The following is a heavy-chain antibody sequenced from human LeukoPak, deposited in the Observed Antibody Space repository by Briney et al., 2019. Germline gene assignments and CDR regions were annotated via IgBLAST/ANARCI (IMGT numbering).Heavy chain of an antibody. CDR3: ARGKVDGSGSYYNVPLYYYYYMDV. J-gene: IGHJ6*03. D-gene: IGHD3-10*01. CDR1: GYTFTGYY. CDR2: INPNSGGT. Sequence: GASVKVSCKASGYTFTGYYMHWVRQAPGQGLEWMGWINPNSGGTNYAQKFQGRVTMTRDTSISTAYMELSRLRSDDTAVYYCARGKVDGSGSYYNVPLYYYYYMDVWGKGTTVTVSS. V-gene: IGHV1-2*02.